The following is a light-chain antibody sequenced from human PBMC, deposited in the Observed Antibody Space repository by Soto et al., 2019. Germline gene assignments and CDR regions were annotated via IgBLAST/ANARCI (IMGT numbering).Light chain of an antibody. J-gene: IGLJ1*01. CDR1: SSNIGAGYD. CDR2: GNS. V-gene: IGLV1-40*01. CDR3: QSYDSSLSGYV. Sequence: QSVLTQPPSVSGAPGQRVTISCTGSSSNIGAGYDVHWYQQLPGTAPKLLIYGNSNRPSGVPDRFSGSKSGTSASLAITGLQAEDEADYYHQSYDSSLSGYVFGTGTKVTVL.